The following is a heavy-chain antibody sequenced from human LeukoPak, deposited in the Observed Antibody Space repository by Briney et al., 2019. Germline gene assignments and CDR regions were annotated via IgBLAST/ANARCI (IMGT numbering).Heavy chain of an antibody. CDR3: ARYVDTTMLT. CDR1: AFTFSSYT. V-gene: IGHV3-48*02. J-gene: IGHJ4*02. CDR2: ISSSSSTI. Sequence: PGGSLRLSCAASAFTFSSYTMNWVRQAPGKGLEWVSYISSSSSTIYYADSVKGRFTISRDNAKNSLYLQMNSLRDEDTAVYYCARYVDTTMLTWGQGTLVTVSS. D-gene: IGHD5-18*01.